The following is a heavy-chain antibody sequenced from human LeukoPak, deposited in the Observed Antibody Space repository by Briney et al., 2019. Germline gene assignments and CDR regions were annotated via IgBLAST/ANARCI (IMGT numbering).Heavy chain of an antibody. D-gene: IGHD3-10*01. J-gene: IGHJ4*02. CDR1: GGTFSSYA. V-gene: IGHV1-69*05. CDR2: ITPIFGTT. CDR3: ARGPSRYYGSGSYFDY. Sequence: SVKVSCKASGGTFSSYAIRWVRQAPGQGLEWMGGITPIFGTTNYAQKFQGRVTSTTDESTSTAYMELSSLRSEDTAVYYCARGPSRYYGSGSYFDYWGQGTLVTVPS.